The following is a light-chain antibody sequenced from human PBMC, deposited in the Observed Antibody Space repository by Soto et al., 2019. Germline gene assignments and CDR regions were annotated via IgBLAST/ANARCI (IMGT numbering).Light chain of an antibody. CDR2: DVY. CDR3: SSYTSSTTLV. CDR1: RGDIGGYNY. Sequence: QSALTQPASVSASPGQSITISCTGTRGDIGGYNYVSWYQQHPGKAPKLMIYDVYHRPSGVSNRFSASKSGNTASLTISGLQAEDEADYYCSSYTSSTTLVFGTGPKLTVL. V-gene: IGLV2-14*03. J-gene: IGLJ1*01.